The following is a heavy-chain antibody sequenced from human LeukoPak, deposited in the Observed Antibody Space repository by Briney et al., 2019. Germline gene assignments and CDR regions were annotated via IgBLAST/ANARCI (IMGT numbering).Heavy chain of an antibody. CDR3: ARLDSGYDYPIDY. J-gene: IGHJ4*02. CDR2: IYPGDRDT. V-gene: IGHV5-51*01. D-gene: IGHD5-12*01. CDR1: GYSFTSYW. Sequence: GEPLKISCKGSGYSFTSYWIRCVRQMHGKRLESIGIIYPGDRDTRYSPSFQGQVTISADKSISTAYMQWSSLKASDTAMYYCARLDSGYDYPIDYWGQGTLVTVSS.